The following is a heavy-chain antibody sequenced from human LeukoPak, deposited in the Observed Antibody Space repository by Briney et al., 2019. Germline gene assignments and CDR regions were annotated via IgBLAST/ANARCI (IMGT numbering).Heavy chain of an antibody. V-gene: IGHV3-9*01. CDR3: AKEDHFAS. Sequence: PGGSLRLSCAASGFTFDDYTMHWVRQAPGKGLEWVSGITWNSGNIGYADSVRGRFTISRDNAKNSLYLEMNSLRAEDTALYYCAKEDHFASWGQGTLVTVSS. CDR2: ITWNSGNI. CDR1: GFTFDDYT. J-gene: IGHJ4*02.